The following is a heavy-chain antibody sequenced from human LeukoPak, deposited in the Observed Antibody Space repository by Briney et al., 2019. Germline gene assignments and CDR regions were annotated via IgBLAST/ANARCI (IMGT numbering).Heavy chain of an antibody. D-gene: IGHD1-26*01. CDR1: GYTFTSYY. V-gene: IGHV1-2*02. CDR3: ARGSVRVGTTNDLDY. CDR2: INPNSGGT. J-gene: IGHJ4*02. Sequence: ASVKVSCKASGYTFTSYYMHWVRQAPGQGLEWMGWINPNSGGTNYAQKFQGRVTMTRDTSISTAYMELSRLRSDDTAVYYCARGSVRVGTTNDLDYWGQGTLVTVSS.